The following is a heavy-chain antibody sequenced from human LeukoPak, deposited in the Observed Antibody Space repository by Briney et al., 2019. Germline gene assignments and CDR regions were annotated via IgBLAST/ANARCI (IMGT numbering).Heavy chain of an antibody. Sequence: PGGSLRLSCAASGFTFSNHGMNWVRPAPGKGLEWVSLISWDGGITYYADSVKGRFTISRDNSKNSPYLQMNSLRAEDTALYYCAKDFYYYDSSGYLDYWGQGTLVTVSS. J-gene: IGHJ4*02. V-gene: IGHV3-43D*03. CDR3: AKDFYYYDSSGYLDY. D-gene: IGHD3-22*01. CDR1: GFTFSNHG. CDR2: ISWDGGIT.